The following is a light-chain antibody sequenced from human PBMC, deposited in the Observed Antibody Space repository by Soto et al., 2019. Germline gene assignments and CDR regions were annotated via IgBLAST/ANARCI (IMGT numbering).Light chain of an antibody. J-gene: IGKJ5*01. CDR1: QGISNY. Sequence: DIQMTQSPSSLSASVGDRVTITCRASQGISNYLAWYQQKPGKVPKLLIYAASTLQSGVPSRFSGSGSGTDFTLTISSLQSEDVATYYCQKYNSAPPSITFGQGTRLEIK. V-gene: IGKV1-27*01. CDR3: QKYNSAPPSIT. CDR2: AAS.